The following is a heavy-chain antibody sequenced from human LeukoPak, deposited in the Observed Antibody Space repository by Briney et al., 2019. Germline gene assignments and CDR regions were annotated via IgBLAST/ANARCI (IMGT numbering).Heavy chain of an antibody. CDR3: AREAGSGSYYHFDY. V-gene: IGHV1-46*01. J-gene: IGHJ4*02. CDR1: GYTFSSYY. D-gene: IGHD3-10*01. Sequence: ASVKVSCKASGYTFSSYYMHWVRQAPGQGLEWMGIINPSGGSTSYAQKFQGRITMTRDTSTSTVYMEMRSLRSDDTAVYFCAREAGSGSYYHFDYWGQGTLVTVSS. CDR2: INPSGGST.